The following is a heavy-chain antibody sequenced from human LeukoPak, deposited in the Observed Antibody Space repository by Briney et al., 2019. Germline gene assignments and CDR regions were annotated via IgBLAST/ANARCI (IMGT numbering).Heavy chain of an antibody. V-gene: IGHV3-23*01. CDR1: GITFSSCA. CDR2: IGGSGGST. CDR3: AKGGSSSPYTHFDY. Sequence: PGGSLRLSCAASGITFSSCAMSWVRQAPGKGLEWVSAIGGSGGSTSYADSVKGRFTISRDNSKNTMSLQMNSLRAEDTAVYYCAKGGSSSPYTHFDYWGQGTLVTVSS. D-gene: IGHD6-6*01. J-gene: IGHJ4*02.